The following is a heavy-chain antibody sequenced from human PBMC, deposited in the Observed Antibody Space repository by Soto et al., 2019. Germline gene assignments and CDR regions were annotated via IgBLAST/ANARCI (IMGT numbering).Heavy chain of an antibody. CDR2: IYYSGST. Sequence: SETLCIACTVSVGSISSRTYDWGWIRQPPGKGLEWIGSIYYSGSTYYNPSLKSRVTISVDTSKNQFSLKLSSVTAADTAVYHCARQRAKLKNWFDPWGQGTMVTVSS. CDR1: VGSISSRTYD. J-gene: IGHJ5*02. D-gene: IGHD2-15*01. CDR3: ARQRAKLKNWFDP. V-gene: IGHV4-39*01.